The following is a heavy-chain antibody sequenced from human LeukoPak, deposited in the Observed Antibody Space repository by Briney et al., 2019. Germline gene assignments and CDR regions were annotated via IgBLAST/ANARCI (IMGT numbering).Heavy chain of an antibody. V-gene: IGHV5-51*01. CDR3: ARRSYGGKDFDY. D-gene: IGHD4-23*01. Sequence: GESLNISCKGSGYSFTTYWINWVRQIPGRGLGWMGIIYPGDSNTSYSPSFQGQVTISADKSISTAYLQWSSLKASDTAMYYCARRSYGGKDFDYWGRGTLVTVSS. CDR2: IYPGDSNT. J-gene: IGHJ4*02. CDR1: GYSFTTYW.